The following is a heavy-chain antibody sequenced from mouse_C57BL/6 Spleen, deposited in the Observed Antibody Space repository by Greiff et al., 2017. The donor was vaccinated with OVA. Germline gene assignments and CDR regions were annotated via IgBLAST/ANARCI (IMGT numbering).Heavy chain of an antibody. D-gene: IGHD3-2*02. CDR3: ARSSSGYVDY. CDR1: GYTFTSYW. CDR2: IDPSDSYT. Sequence: QVQLQQPGAELVKPGASVKLSCKASGYTFTSYWMPWVKQRPGQGLEWIGEIDPSDSYTNYNQKFKGKATLTVDTSSSTAYMQLSSLTSEDSAVYYCARSSSGYVDYWGQGTSVTVSS. J-gene: IGHJ4*01. V-gene: IGHV1-50*01.